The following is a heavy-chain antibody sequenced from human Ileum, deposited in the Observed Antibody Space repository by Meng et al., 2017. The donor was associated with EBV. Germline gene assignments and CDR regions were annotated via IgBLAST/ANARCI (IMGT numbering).Heavy chain of an antibody. CDR2: ITIYNTV. D-gene: IGHD5-12*01. J-gene: IGHJ4*02. CDR1: GYSFVSYG. Sequence: QVPLGQSGAEVKKPGASVKVSCKASGYSFVSYGISWVRQAPGQGLESVGWITIYNTVNYEQKFQDRVTMTTDTSTSTAYMELRSLRSDDTAVYFCARRGYRGYCYSGTCYDDDYWGQGTLVTVSS. V-gene: IGHV1-18*01. CDR3: ARRGYRGYCYSGTCYDDDY.